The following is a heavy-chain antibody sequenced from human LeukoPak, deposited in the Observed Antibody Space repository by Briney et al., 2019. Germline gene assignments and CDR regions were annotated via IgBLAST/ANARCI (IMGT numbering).Heavy chain of an antibody. D-gene: IGHD1-7*01. CDR3: ATLTGTTMADY. V-gene: IGHV4-39*07. J-gene: IGHJ4*02. CDR1: GVSITSRNYY. Sequence: SETLSLTCSVSGVSITSRNYYWLWLRQPPGKGLEWIGSIYYNGDTYYNLSLKSRVTISVDTSKNQFSLELSSVTAADTAVYCCATLTGTTMADYWGQGTLVTVSS. CDR2: IYYNGDT.